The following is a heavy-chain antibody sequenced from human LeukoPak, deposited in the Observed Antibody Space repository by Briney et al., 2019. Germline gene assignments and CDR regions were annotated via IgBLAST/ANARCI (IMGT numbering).Heavy chain of an antibody. V-gene: IGHV3-48*02. J-gene: IGHJ3*02. CDR2: ISSSSSTI. CDR1: GFTFSSYS. CDR3: ARDGMVRGVIIWDAFDI. D-gene: IGHD3-10*01. Sequence: GGFLRLSCAASGFTFSSYSMNWVRQAPGKGLEWVSYISSSSSTIYYADSVKGRFTISRDNAKNSLYLQMNSLRDGDTAVYYCARDGMVRGVIIWDAFDIWGQGTMVTVSS.